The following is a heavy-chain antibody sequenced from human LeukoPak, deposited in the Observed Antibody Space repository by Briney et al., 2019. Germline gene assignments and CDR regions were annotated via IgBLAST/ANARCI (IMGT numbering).Heavy chain of an antibody. J-gene: IGHJ4*02. CDR2: IKQDGSEK. CDR3: ARDGSSSWYDY. V-gene: IGHV3-7*01. D-gene: IGHD6-13*01. Sequence: GGSLRLSCAASGFTFSSYWMSWVRQAPGKGLEWVANIKQDGSEKYYVDSVKGRFTISRDNAKNSLYLQTNSLRAEDTAVYYCARDGSSSWYDYWGQGTLVTVSS. CDR1: GFTFSSYW.